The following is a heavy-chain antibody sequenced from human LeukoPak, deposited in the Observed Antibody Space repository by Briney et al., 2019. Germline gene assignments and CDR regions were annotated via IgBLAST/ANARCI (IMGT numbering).Heavy chain of an antibody. CDR3: ARDGGIALPFDY. J-gene: IGHJ4*02. CDR2: INSDGSST. V-gene: IGHV3-74*01. Sequence: GGSLRLSCAASGFTFSSSWMHWVRQAPGKGLVWVSRINSDGSSTSYADSVKGRFTISRDNAKNTLYLQMNSLRAEDTAVYYCARDGGIALPFDYWGQGTLVTVSS. D-gene: IGHD6-13*01. CDR1: GFTFSSSW.